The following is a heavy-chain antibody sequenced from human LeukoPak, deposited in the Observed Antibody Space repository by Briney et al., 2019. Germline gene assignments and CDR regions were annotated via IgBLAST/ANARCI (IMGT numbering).Heavy chain of an antibody. J-gene: IGHJ1*01. V-gene: IGHV1-69*04. CDR3: ARVSYYDSSGYPEYFHH. CDR2: IIPILGIP. CDR1: GGTFSSYA. D-gene: IGHD3-22*01. Sequence: SVKVSCKASGGTFSSYAISWVRQAPGQGLEWMGRIIPILGIPNHAQKFQGRVTITADKSTTTAYMELSSLRSEDTAVYYCARVSYYDSSGYPEYFHHWGQGTLVTVSS.